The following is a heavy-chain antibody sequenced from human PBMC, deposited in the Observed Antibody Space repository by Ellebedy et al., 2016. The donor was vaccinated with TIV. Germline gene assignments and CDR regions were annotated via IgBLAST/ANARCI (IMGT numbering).Heavy chain of an antibody. CDR3: ATSDLNEGLRLDY. CDR1: GYSITSSYY. D-gene: IGHD5/OR15-5a*01. Sequence: SETLSLTCTVSGYSITSSYYWGWIRQPPGKGLEWIGSIHHRGSTPYNPSLKSRVTLSVDTSKNQFSLKLTAMTAADTAVYYCATSDLNEGLRLDYWGQGTLVSVSS. V-gene: IGHV4-38-2*02. CDR2: IHHRGST. J-gene: IGHJ4*02.